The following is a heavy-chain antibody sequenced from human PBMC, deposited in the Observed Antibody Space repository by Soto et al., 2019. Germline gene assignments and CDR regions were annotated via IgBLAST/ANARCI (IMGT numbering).Heavy chain of an antibody. CDR3: GRPARIGWYYFHS. CDR2: MSYRGNT. Sequence: PSETLSLTCSVSGDSISSSIHYWGWIRQPPGKGLEWIGSMSYRGNTYYNPSLKNRVTVSVDTSKNQFSLKVTSVTAADTAVYYCGRPARIGWYYFHSWGPGTLVTLSS. V-gene: IGHV4-39*01. CDR1: GDSISSSIHY. D-gene: IGHD6-19*01. J-gene: IGHJ4*02.